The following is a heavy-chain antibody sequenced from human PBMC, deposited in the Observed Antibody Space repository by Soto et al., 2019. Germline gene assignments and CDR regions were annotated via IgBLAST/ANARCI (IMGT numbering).Heavy chain of an antibody. D-gene: IGHD3-10*01. V-gene: IGHV4-34*01. CDR1: GGSFSGYY. J-gene: IGHJ4*02. CDR2: INHSGST. CDR3: AGRRGYYGSGSYYKSV. Sequence: SETLSLTCAVYGGSFSGYYWSWIRQPPGKGLEWVGEINHSGSTNYNPSLKSRVTISVDTSKNQFSLKLSSVTAADTAVYYCAGRRGYYGSGSYYKSVWGQGTLVTVSS.